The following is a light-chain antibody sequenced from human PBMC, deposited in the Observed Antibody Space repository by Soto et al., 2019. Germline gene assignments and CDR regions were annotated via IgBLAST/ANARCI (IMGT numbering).Light chain of an antibody. V-gene: IGKV1-12*01. CDR1: QCISSW. Sequence: DIQMTQSPSSVSASVGDRVTFTCRASQCISSWLAWYQQKPGKAPKLLIYAAYSLTSGDPSRFSGNGSGTDFTLTISSLQPEDFATYYCQQANSFPYTFGQGTKLEIK. CDR3: QQANSFPYT. CDR2: AAY. J-gene: IGKJ2*01.